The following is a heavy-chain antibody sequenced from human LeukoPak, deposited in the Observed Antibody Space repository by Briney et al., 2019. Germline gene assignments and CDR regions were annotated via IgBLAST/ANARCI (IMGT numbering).Heavy chain of an antibody. Sequence: GGSLRLSCAASGFTFDDYAMHWVRQAPGKGRECVSGISWNSGSIGYADSVKGRFTISRDNAKNSLYLQMNSLRAEDTALYYCAKVRAYYYATGSNWYFDLWGRGTLVTVSS. J-gene: IGHJ2*01. CDR3: AKVRAYYYATGSNWYFDL. CDR2: ISWNSGSI. V-gene: IGHV3-9*01. CDR1: GFTFDDYA. D-gene: IGHD3-10*01.